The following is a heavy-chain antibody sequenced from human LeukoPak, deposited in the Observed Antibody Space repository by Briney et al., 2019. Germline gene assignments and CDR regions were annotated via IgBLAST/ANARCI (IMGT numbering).Heavy chain of an antibody. CDR2: IYYSGST. D-gene: IGHD2-2*01. Sequence: SETLSLTCTVSGGSISSHYWSWIRQPPGKGLEWIGYIYYSGSTNYNPSLKSRVTLSVDTSKNQFSLKLSSATAADTAVYYCARAVSHCSSTSCYSYFDYWGQGTLVTVSS. J-gene: IGHJ4*02. CDR3: ARAVSHCSSTSCYSYFDY. CDR1: GGSISSHY. V-gene: IGHV4-59*11.